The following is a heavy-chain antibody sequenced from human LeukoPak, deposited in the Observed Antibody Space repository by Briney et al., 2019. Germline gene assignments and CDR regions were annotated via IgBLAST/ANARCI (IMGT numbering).Heavy chain of an antibody. J-gene: IGHJ5*02. CDR1: GGSISSGGYY. D-gene: IGHD6-13*01. CDR3: ARDAKSYSSSWYWNWFDP. CDR2: IYYSGST. V-gene: IGHV4-31*03. Sequence: SETLSLTCTVSGGSISSGGYYWSWIRQHPGKGLEWIGYIYYSGSTYYNPSLKSRVTISVDTSKNQFALKLSSVTAADTAVYYCARDAKSYSSSWYWNWFDPWGQGTLVTVSS.